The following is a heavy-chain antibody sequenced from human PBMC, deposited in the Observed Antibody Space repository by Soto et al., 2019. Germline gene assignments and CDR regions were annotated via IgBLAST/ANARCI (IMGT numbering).Heavy chain of an antibody. V-gene: IGHV4-31*03. CDR2: IYYIGST. CDR3: ARSVFP. CDR1: GGSISSGGYY. Sequence: QVQLQESGPGLVKPSQTLSLTCTVSGGSISSGGYYWNWIRQHPGKGLEWIGYIYYIGSTYYNPSLKIRVTISLDTSKNQFPLKLSSVTAADTAVDYCARSVFPWGQGTLVTVSS. J-gene: IGHJ5*02.